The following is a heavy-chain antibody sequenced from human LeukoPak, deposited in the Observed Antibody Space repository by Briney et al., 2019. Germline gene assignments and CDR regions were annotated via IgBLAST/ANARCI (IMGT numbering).Heavy chain of an antibody. CDR1: GGTFSSYA. CDR3: ARTPPSSGWYGDYYYYYYMDV. J-gene: IGHJ6*03. V-gene: IGHV1-69*13. Sequence: SVKVSCKASGGTFSSYAISWVRQAPGQGLEWMGGIIPIFGTANYAQKFQGRVTITADESTSTAYMELSSLRSEDTAVYYCARTPPSSGWYGDYYYYYYMDVWGKGTTVTISS. CDR2: IIPIFGTA. D-gene: IGHD6-19*01.